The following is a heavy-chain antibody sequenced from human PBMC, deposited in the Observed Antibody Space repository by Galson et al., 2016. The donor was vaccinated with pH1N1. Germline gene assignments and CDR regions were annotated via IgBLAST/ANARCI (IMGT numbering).Heavy chain of an antibody. CDR1: GFAFSNFE. CDR2: ISGSGQTI. V-gene: IGHV3-48*03. J-gene: IGHJ4*02. D-gene: IGHD3-10*01. Sequence: SLRLSCAASGFAFSNFEMNWVRQIPGKGLEWISHISGSGQTIYYADSVKGRFAISRDSAKNSVYLQMGSLRVDDTAVYYFAIGLEDLLWFRELFDLWGQGTQVTVSS. CDR3: AIGLEDLLWFRELFDL.